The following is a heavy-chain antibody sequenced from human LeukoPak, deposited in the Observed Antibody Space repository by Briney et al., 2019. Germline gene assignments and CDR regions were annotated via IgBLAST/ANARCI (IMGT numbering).Heavy chain of an antibody. J-gene: IGHJ4*02. Sequence: GESLKISCRDSGHNLRTHYINWLRQMPGKGLEWMGRIDPSDSYGDYSPSFQGHVTMTADKSTNTAYLQWTRLNTSDTAVYYCARRPAGVLADTDFLESWGQGTLVTVSS. CDR3: ARRPAGVLADTDFLES. D-gene: IGHD3-16*01. CDR1: GHNLRTHY. V-gene: IGHV5-10-1*01. CDR2: IDPSDSYG.